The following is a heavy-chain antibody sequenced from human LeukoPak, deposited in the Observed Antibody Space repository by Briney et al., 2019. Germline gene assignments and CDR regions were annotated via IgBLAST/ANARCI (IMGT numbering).Heavy chain of an antibody. CDR1: GYSFTSYS. D-gene: IGHD3-10*01. J-gene: IGHJ4*02. CDR2: INTITGNP. V-gene: IGHV7-4-1*02. CDR3: ARKGFYGPGSYSPGY. Sequence: GASVKVSCKASGYSFTSYSMNWVRQAPGQGLEWMGWINTITGNPSYAQGFTGRFVFSLDTSVSTVYLQISGLKAEDTAVYYCARKGFYGPGSYSPGYWGQGTLVTVSS.